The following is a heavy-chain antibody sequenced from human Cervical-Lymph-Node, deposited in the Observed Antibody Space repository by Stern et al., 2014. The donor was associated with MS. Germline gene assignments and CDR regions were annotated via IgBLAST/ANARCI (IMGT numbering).Heavy chain of an antibody. CDR3: ARHIEGIPGL. J-gene: IGHJ4*02. CDR1: GYGFSDYW. V-gene: IGHV5-51*01. CDR2: IYPGDSNT. Sequence: EVQLVESGAVVRKPGDSLRISCTGSGYGFSDYWIGWVRQMPGKGLAWIGVIYPGDSNTTYSPSFKGQATMSADKSVATASLRWSSLKASDTAIYFCARHIEGIPGLWGQGTLVTVSS. D-gene: IGHD6-13*01.